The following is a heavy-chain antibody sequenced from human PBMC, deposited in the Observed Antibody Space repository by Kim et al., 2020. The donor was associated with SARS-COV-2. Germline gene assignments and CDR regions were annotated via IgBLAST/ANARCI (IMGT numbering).Heavy chain of an antibody. V-gene: IGHV3-7*01. Sequence: GGSLRLSCVDSGYSFSTSWMSWVRQAPGKGLEWVANIKEDGSERYYVGSVKGRFAISRDNAKNSLYLQMNSLRVEDTAVYYCARSPGPDDYWGQGTLVTVSS. J-gene: IGHJ4*02. CDR2: IKEDGSER. CDR1: GYSFSTSW. CDR3: ARSPGPDDY.